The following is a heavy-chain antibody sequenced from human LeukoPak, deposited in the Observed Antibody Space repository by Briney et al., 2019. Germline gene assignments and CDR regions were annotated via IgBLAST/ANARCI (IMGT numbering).Heavy chain of an antibody. CDR1: ARSITITNW. J-gene: IGHJ4*02. CDR3: WRENGAFSPLGY. CDR2: VSLSGLT. V-gene: IGHV4-4*02. D-gene: IGHD3-16*01. Sequence: AATLSLTCGVSARSITITNWWSWVRQPPGRGLDRPGEVSLSGLTIYNPSLNRRVIMALDTSKNHHSLNLTSVTAAVTAVYYCWRENGAFSPLGYCGQGTRATVPS.